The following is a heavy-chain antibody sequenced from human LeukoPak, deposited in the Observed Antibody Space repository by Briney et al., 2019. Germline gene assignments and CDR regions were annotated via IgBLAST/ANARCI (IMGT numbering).Heavy chain of an antibody. V-gene: IGHV5-51*01. D-gene: IGHD2-2*01. J-gene: IGHJ4*02. CDR1: GYSFGSFW. Sequence: GESLKISCKGSGYSFGSFWIGWVRQMPGKGLEWMGIIYPGDSDTRCSPSFQGQVTISADKSINTAYLQWSSLKASDTAMYFCARGAYSFCGSTSCYSGIFDYWGQGTLVTVSS. CDR2: IYPGDSDT. CDR3: ARGAYSFCGSTSCYSGIFDY.